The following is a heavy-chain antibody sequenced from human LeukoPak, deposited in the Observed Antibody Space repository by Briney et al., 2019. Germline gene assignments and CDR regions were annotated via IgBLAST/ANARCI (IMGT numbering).Heavy chain of an antibody. D-gene: IGHD4-17*01. V-gene: IGHV3-23*01. CDR3: AKSLPTVTKTYDY. J-gene: IGHJ4*02. Sequence: ETLSLTCAVYGGSFSGYYWSWVRQAPGKGLEWVSAISGSGGSTYYADSVKGRFTISRDNSKNTLYLQMNSLRAEDTAVYYCAKSLPTVTKTYDYWGQGTLVTVSS. CDR1: GGSFSGYY. CDR2: ISGSGGST.